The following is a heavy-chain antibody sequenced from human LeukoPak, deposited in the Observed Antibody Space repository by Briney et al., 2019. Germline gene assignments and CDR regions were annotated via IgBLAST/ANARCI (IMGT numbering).Heavy chain of an antibody. CDR3: ARGTGSWLRLTRWFDP. J-gene: IGHJ5*02. Sequence: GASVKVSCKASGYTFTNYDINWVRQATGRGLEWMGWMNPNSGNTDYAQKFQGRVTMTRNTSISTAYMELSSLVSEDTAVYYCARGTGSWLRLTRWFDPWGQGTLVTVSS. D-gene: IGHD5-12*01. CDR1: GYTFTNYD. CDR2: MNPNSGNT. V-gene: IGHV1-8*01.